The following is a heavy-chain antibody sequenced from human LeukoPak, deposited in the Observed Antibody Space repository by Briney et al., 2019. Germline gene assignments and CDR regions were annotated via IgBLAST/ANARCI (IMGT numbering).Heavy chain of an antibody. CDR3: AREGDFWSGYYNREDWFDP. V-gene: IGHV7-4-1*02. CDR2: IDTNTGNP. CDR1: GYTFTSYA. J-gene: IGHJ5*02. D-gene: IGHD3-3*01. Sequence: GASVKVSCKASGYTFTSYAMNWVRQAPGQGLEWMGWIDTNTGNPTYAQGFTGRFVFSLDTSVSTAYLQISSLKAEDTAVYYCAREGDFWSGYYNREDWFDPWGQGTLVTVSS.